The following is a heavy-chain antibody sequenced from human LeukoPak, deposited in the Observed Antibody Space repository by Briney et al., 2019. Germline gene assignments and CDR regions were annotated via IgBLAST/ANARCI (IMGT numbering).Heavy chain of an antibody. CDR2: ISGTGTYI. D-gene: IGHD5-12*01. Sequence: GGSLRLSCAASGFDLRSYSMHWVRQAPGMGLEWVASISGTGTYIYYADSVKGRFTISRDNAKNSLYLQMNSLRVEDTAVYYCARVDGGFDPIAYWGQGTLVTVTS. V-gene: IGHV3-21*01. CDR1: GFDLRSYS. CDR3: ARVDGGFDPIAY. J-gene: IGHJ4*02.